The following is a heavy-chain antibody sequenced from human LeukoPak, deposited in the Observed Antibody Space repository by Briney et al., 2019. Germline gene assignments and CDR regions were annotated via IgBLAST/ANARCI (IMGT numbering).Heavy chain of an antibody. CDR3: ARDPRTMVRGVPAALRY. Sequence: ASVKVSCKASGYTFTGYYMHWVRQAPGQGLEWMGWINPNNGGTNYAQKFQGRVTMTRDTSISTAYMELSRLRSDDTAVYYCARDPRTMVRGVPAALRYWGQGTLVTVSS. CDR1: GYTFTGYY. J-gene: IGHJ4*02. CDR2: INPNNGGT. V-gene: IGHV1-2*02. D-gene: IGHD3-10*01.